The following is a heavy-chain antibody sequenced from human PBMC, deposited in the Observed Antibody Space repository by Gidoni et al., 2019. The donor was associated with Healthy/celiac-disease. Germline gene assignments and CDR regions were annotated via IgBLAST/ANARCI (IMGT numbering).Heavy chain of an antibody. J-gene: IGHJ4*02. Sequence: QVQLQQWGAGLLKPSETLSLTCAVSVGSFSDYYWSCIRQPPGQGLEWIGDINHSASTNNNPSLKSRVTISVDTSKNQFSLKLSSVTAAETAVYYCARGGYSGKYYFDYWGQGTLVTVSS. V-gene: IGHV4-34*01. CDR2: INHSAST. CDR1: VGSFSDYY. CDR3: ARGGYSGKYYFDY. D-gene: IGHD5-12*01.